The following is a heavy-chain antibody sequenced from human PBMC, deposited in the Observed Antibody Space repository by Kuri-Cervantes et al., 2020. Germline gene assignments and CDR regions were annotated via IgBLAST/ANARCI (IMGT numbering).Heavy chain of an antibody. V-gene: IGHV3-30*07. Sequence: GESLKISCAASGFTFSSYVMHWVRQAPGKGLEWVAVISHDGSNKYYADSVKGRFTISRDNAKNTLYLQMYSLRAEDTAVYYCARGESGYGRFDPWGQGTLVTVSS. D-gene: IGHD3-22*01. CDR3: ARGESGYGRFDP. J-gene: IGHJ5*02. CDR2: ISHDGSNK. CDR1: GFTFSSYV.